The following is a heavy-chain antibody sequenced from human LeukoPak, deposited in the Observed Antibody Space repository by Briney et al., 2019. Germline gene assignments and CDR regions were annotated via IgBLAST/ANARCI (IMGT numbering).Heavy chain of an antibody. J-gene: IGHJ5*02. V-gene: IGHV3-30-3*01. Sequence: GGSLRPSCVASGFTFSSYSMHWVRQAPGKGLEWVAVISYDGSNKYYADSVKGRFTISRDNSKNTLYLQMSSLRAEDTAVYYCARLGLEVGGPNWFDPWGQGTLVTVSS. CDR2: ISYDGSNK. CDR1: GFTFSSYS. D-gene: IGHD1-1*01. CDR3: ARLGLEVGGPNWFDP.